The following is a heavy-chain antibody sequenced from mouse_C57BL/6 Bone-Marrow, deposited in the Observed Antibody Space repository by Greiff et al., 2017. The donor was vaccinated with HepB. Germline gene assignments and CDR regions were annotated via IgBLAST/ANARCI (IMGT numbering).Heavy chain of an antibody. D-gene: IGHD1-1*01. J-gene: IGHJ3*01. Sequence: VQLQQSGAELARPGASVKLSCKPSGYTFTSYGISWVKQRTGQGLEWIGEIYPRSGNTYYNEKFKGKATLTADKSSSTAYMELRSLTSEDSAVYFCARGYYGPWFAYWGQGTLVTVSA. CDR2: IYPRSGNT. V-gene: IGHV1-81*01. CDR3: ARGYYGPWFAY. CDR1: GYTFTSYG.